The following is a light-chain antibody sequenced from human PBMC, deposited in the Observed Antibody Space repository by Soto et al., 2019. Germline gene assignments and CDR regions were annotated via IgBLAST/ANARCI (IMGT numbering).Light chain of an antibody. Sequence: QSVLTQPPSVSEAPRQRVTIACSGSSSKIGNNAVNWYQQLPGKAPKLLIYYDDLLPSRVSDPFSGYKSGSSASLAISGLQSEDEDDYYCAAWDDRLNGYVFGTGTKLTVL. CDR1: SSKIGNNA. CDR3: AAWDDRLNGYV. J-gene: IGLJ1*01. CDR2: YDD. V-gene: IGLV1-36*01.